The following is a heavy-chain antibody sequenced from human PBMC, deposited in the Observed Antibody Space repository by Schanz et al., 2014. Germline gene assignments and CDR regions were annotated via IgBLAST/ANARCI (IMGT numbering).Heavy chain of an antibody. V-gene: IGHV1-69*04. CDR3: ARAGQDYSDSSGYAAYYCGP. Sequence: QVQLVQSGAEVKKPGSSVKVSCKGSCGTLRLFSLFFLRQAPGQGLEWMGTIIPILDITNYAQKFQGRVTITAGKSASTAYMELSNLRSEDTAVDYCARAGQDYSDSSGYAAYYCGPWGQGTLVSVSS. CDR2: IIPILDIT. D-gene: IGHD3-22*01. CDR1: CGTLRLFS. J-gene: IGHJ5*02.